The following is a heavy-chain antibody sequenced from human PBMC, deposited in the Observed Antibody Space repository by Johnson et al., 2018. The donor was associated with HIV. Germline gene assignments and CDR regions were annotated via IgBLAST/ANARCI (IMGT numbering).Heavy chain of an antibody. D-gene: IGHD6-19*01. CDR2: IYSGGST. CDR3: ARDHPTPGARVQWGATDAFDV. V-gene: IGHV3-66*02. Sequence: EVQLVESGGGLVQPGRSLRLSCTASGFTFGDYALNWFRQAPGKGLEWVSVIYSGGSTYYADSVKGRFTISRDNSKNTLYLQMNSLRTEDTAVYYCARDHPTPGARVQWGATDAFDVWGKGTMVTVSS. CDR1: GFTFGDYA. J-gene: IGHJ3*01.